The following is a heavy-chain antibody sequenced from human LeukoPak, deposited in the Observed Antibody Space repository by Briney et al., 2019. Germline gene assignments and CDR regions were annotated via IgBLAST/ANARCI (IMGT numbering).Heavy chain of an antibody. CDR3: ARGGYYYGVDY. D-gene: IGHD3-10*01. Sequence: TSETLSLTCTVSGGSVSSGSYYWSWIRQPPGKGLEWIGYIYYTGSTNYNPSLKSRVTISVDTSKNQFSLKLSSVTAADTAVYYCARGGYYYGVDYWGQGTLVTVSS. V-gene: IGHV4-61*01. CDR1: GGSVSSGSYY. J-gene: IGHJ4*02. CDR2: IYYTGST.